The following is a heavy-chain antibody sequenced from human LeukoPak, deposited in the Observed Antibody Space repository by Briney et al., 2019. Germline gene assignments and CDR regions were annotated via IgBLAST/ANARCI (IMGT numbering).Heavy chain of an antibody. D-gene: IGHD7-27*01. V-gene: IGHV3-23*01. J-gene: IGHJ4*02. CDR3: AKEDRAISLGIDY. Sequence: PGWSLRLSCAASGFTFSSYAMSWVRQAPGKGLEWVSAVTGSGGSTYYADSVRGRFTISRDNSKNTLFLQLDSLRVEDTAVYYCAKEDRAISLGIDYWGQGALVIVSS. CDR1: GFTFSSYA. CDR2: VTGSGGST.